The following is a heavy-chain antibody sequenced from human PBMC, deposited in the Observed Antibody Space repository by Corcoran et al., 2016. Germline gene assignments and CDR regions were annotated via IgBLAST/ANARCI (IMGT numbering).Heavy chain of an antibody. CDR2: ISSTGNT. D-gene: IGHD1-7*01. Sequence: QVQLPESGPGLVKTSETLNLTCNVSGGYISGYYWSWFRQHPWKGLEWIGYISSTGNTNYNPSLKSRVTISVETSKNQFSLNLNSVIAADTAVDYWARGPNWDYISPWGQGSLVTVSS. CDR1: GGYISGYY. CDR3: ARGPNWDYISP. J-gene: IGHJ5*02. V-gene: IGHV4-59*01.